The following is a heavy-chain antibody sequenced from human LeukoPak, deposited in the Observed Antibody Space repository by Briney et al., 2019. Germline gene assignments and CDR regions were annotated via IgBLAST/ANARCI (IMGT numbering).Heavy chain of an antibody. Sequence: GGSLRLSCAASGFTFSSYSMNWVRQAPGKGLEWVSYISSSSSTIYYADSVKGRFTISRDNAKNSLYLKMNSLRAEDTAVYYCARDAPYYMDVWGKGTTVTVSS. CDR3: ARDAPYYMDV. CDR2: ISSSSSTI. CDR1: GFTFSSYS. J-gene: IGHJ6*03. V-gene: IGHV3-48*01.